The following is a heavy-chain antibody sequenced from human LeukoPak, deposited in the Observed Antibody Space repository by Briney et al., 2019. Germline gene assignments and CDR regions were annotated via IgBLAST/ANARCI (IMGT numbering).Heavy chain of an antibody. V-gene: IGHV4-39*01. J-gene: IGHJ3*02. CDR3: ARHHTSHPPFDAFVI. CDR2: DSYGGST. CDR1: GGSISSSSHS. D-gene: IGHD2-2*01. Sequence: NASETLSLTCSVSGGSISSSSHSWGWIRQPPGKGLEWTGSDSYGGSTYYNPSLKSRVTISVDTSKNQFSLKLSSVTAADTAVYYCARHHTSHPPFDAFVIWGQGTMVTVSS.